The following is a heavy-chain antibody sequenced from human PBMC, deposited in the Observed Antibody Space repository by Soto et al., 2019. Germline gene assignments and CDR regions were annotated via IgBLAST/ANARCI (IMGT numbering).Heavy chain of an antibody. CDR1: GGSFSGYY. D-gene: IGHD6-19*01. CDR2: INHTGST. CDR3: AREEAIAVAANWFDP. Sequence: PSETLSLTCAVYGGSFSGYYWSWIRQPPGKGLEWIGEINHTGSTNYNPSLKSRVTISVDTSKNQFSLKLSSVTAADTAVYYCAREEAIAVAANWFDPWGQGTLVTVSS. J-gene: IGHJ5*02. V-gene: IGHV4-34*01.